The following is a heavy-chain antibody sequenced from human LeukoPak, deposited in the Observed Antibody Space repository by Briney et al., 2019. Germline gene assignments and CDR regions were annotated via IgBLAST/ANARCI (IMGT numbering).Heavy chain of an antibody. J-gene: IGHJ4*02. CDR1: GGSISSSDYY. CDR3: ARYPTAMVSFDY. CDR2: IYYSGNT. D-gene: IGHD5-18*01. V-gene: IGHV4-39*01. Sequence: SETLSLTCAVSGGSISSSDYYWGWIRQPPGKGLEWIGSIYYSGNTYDNPSLKSRVTISVDTSKNKFSLRLFFVTAADTAVYYCARYPTAMVSFDYWGQGTLVTVSS.